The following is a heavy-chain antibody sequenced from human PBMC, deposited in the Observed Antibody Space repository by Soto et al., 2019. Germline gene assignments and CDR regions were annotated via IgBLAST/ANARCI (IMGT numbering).Heavy chain of an antibody. D-gene: IGHD2-8*01. CDR2: IYYSGST. J-gene: IGHJ6*02. CDR3: ARQVSIATQTYYYYGMDV. CDR1: GGSISSGDYY. V-gene: IGHV4-30-4*01. Sequence: LSLTCTVSGGSISSGDYYWSWTRQPPGKGLEWIGYIYYSGSTYYNPSLKSRVTISVDTSKNQFSLKLSSVTAADTAVYYCARQVSIATQTYYYYGMDVWGQGTTVTVSS.